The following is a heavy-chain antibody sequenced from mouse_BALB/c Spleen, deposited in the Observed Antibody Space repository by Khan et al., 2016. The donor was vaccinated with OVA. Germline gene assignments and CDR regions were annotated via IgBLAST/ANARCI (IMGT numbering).Heavy chain of an antibody. Sequence: QVQLQQSGPELVRPGVSVKISCKGSGYTFTDYAMYWVKQSHAESLEWIGLISTYSGNTNYNQKFKGKATMTVDKSSTTAYMELARVTAKDSAIYYCARPAYDGYYDYWGQGTTLTVSS. CDR1: GYTFTDYA. CDR2: ISTYSGNT. V-gene: IGHV1S137*01. D-gene: IGHD2-3*01. J-gene: IGHJ2*01. CDR3: ARPAYDGYYDY.